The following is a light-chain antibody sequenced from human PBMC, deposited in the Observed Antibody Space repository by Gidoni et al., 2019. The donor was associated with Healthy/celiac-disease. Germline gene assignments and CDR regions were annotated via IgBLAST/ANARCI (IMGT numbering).Light chain of an antibody. CDR1: QSVLYSSNNKNY. J-gene: IGKJ2*01. CDR2: CAS. Sequence: QSVLYSSNNKNYLAWYQQKPGQPPKLLIYCASTRESGVPDRFSGSGSGTDFTLTISSLQAEDVAVYYCQQYYSTPYTFGQGTKLEIK. CDR3: QQYYSTPYT. V-gene: IGKV4-1*01.